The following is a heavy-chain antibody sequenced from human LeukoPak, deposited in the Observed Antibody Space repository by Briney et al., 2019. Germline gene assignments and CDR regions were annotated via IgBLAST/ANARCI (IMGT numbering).Heavy chain of an antibody. CDR2: IIPILGIA. CDR1: GGTFSSYA. Sequence: ASVKVSCKASGGTFSSYAISWVRPAPGQGVEWVGRIIPILGIANYAQKFQGRVTLTADKSTSTAYMELSSLRSEDTAVYYCARVERITMVRGVYNWFDPWGQGTLVTVSS. J-gene: IGHJ5*02. D-gene: IGHD3-10*01. CDR3: ARVERITMVRGVYNWFDP. V-gene: IGHV1-69*04.